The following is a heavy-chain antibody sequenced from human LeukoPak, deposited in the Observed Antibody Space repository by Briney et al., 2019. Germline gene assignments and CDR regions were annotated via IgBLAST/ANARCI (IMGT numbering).Heavy chain of an antibody. J-gene: IGHJ4*02. D-gene: IGHD2-21*02. CDR3: AACNGDCYTFDY. CDR1: GFTFSTYA. Sequence: GSLRLSCAASGFTFSTYAMSWVRQAPGKGLEWVSGISESGGRTYYADSVKGRFTISRDNSKNTLYLQMNSLGAEDTAVYYCAACNGDCYTFDYWGQGTQVTVSS. CDR2: ISESGGRT. V-gene: IGHV3-23*01.